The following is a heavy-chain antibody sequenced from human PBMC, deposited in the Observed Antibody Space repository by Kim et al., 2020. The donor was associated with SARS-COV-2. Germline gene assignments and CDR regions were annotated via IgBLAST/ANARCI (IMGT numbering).Heavy chain of an antibody. CDR2: ISYDGSNK. J-gene: IGHJ4*02. Sequence: GGSLRLSCAASGFTFSSYAMHWVRQAPGKGLEWVAVISYDGSNKYYADSVKGRFTISRDNSKNTLYLQMNSLRAEDTAVYYCARSNSGSYRSAFDYWGQG. CDR1: GFTFSSYA. D-gene: IGHD1-26*01. V-gene: IGHV3-30-3*01. CDR3: ARSNSGSYRSAFDY.